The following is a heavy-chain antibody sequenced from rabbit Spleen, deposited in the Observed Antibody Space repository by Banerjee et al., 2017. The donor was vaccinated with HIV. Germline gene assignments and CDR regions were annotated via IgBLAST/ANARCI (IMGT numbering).Heavy chain of an antibody. Sequence: QSLEESGGDLVKPGASLTLTCTASGVSFSLSSYMCWVRQAPGKGLEWIVCIDTGSSGFTYYASWAKGRFTISKTSSTTVTLQMTSLTVADTATYFCARDTSSSFSSYGMDLWGPGTLVTVS. CDR2: IDTGSSGFT. V-gene: IGHV1S40*01. CDR1: GVSFSLSSY. J-gene: IGHJ6*01. D-gene: IGHD1-1*01. CDR3: ARDTSSSFSSYGMDL.